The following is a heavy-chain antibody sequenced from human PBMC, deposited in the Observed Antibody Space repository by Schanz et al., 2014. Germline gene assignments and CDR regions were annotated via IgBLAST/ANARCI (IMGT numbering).Heavy chain of an antibody. CDR3: AREAKWGQWYFDL. V-gene: IGHV3-23*04. Sequence: EVQLVESGGGLVQPGGSLRLSCETSGFTFSNHAMSWVRQAPGKGLEWVSAISGRGGRTYYADSVKGRLTVSRDNSENTVYLEFHSLRSEDTALYYCAREAKWGQWYFDLWGRGSLVTVSS. D-gene: IGHD1-26*01. CDR2: ISGRGGRT. CDR1: GFTFSNHA. J-gene: IGHJ2*01.